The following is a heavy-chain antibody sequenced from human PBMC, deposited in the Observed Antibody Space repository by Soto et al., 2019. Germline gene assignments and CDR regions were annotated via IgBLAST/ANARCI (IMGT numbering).Heavy chain of an antibody. CDR1: GGSISNYY. CDR3: ARDPGGSFDS. J-gene: IGHJ4*02. Sequence: SETLSLTCTVSGGSISNYYWSWIRQPPGGGLEWIGYIYYSGSTNYNPALKSRLTISVGTSRKEFSLRLTSVTAADSAVYYCARDPGGSFDSWGQGTLVTVSS. V-gene: IGHV4-59*01. D-gene: IGHD1-26*01. CDR2: IYYSGST.